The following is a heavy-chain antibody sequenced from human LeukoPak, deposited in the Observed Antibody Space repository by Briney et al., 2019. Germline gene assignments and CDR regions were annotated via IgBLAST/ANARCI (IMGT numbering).Heavy chain of an antibody. D-gene: IGHD1-26*01. CDR2: INSDGSST. Sequence: GGSLRLSCAASGFTFSNYWMHWVRQAPGKGLVWVSRINSDGSSTSYADSVKGRFTISRDNAKNTLYLQMNSLRAEDTAVYYCARVSSGSYFGYYYHYMDVWGKGTTVTVSS. J-gene: IGHJ6*03. CDR1: GFTFSNYW. CDR3: ARVSSGSYFGYYYHYMDV. V-gene: IGHV3-74*01.